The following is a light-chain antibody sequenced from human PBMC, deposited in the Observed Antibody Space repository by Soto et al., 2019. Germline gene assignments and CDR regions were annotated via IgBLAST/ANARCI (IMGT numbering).Light chain of an antibody. J-gene: IGLJ2*01. CDR2: DDS. Sequence: SYELTQPPSVSVAPGQTARITCGGTNIGSKSVHWYQQKPGQAPMLVVYDDSDRPSGIPERFSGSNSGNTATLTISRVEAGDEADYYCQVWDSSSDHPVVFGGGTKLTVL. V-gene: IGLV3-21*02. CDR1: NIGSKS. CDR3: QVWDSSSDHPVV.